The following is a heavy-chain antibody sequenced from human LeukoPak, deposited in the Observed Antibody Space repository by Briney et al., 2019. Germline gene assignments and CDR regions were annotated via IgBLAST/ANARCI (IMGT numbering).Heavy chain of an antibody. Sequence: AAVKVSCKASGYTFTGYYMHWVRQAPGQGLEWMGWINPNSGGTNYAQKFQGRVTMTRDTSISKAYMELSRLRSDDTAVYYCARQAQEGMSAFDYWGQGTLVTVAS. CDR3: ARQAQEGMSAFDY. CDR2: INPNSGGT. D-gene: IGHD3-10*01. V-gene: IGHV1-2*02. J-gene: IGHJ4*02. CDR1: GYTFTGYY.